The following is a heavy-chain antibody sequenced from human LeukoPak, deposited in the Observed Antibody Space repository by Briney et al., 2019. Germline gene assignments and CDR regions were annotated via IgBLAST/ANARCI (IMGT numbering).Heavy chain of an antibody. CDR2: ISGSGGST. J-gene: IGHJ4*02. V-gene: IGHV3-23*01. CDR3: AKDLYLYRGVVTATFDY. CDR1: RFIFDNYG. Sequence: GGSLRLSCAASRFIFDNYGMTWVRQAPGKGLEWVSAISGSGGSTYYADSVKGRFTISRDNSKNTLYLQMNSLRAEDTAVYYCAKDLYLYRGVVTATFDYWGQGTLVTVSS. D-gene: IGHD2-21*02.